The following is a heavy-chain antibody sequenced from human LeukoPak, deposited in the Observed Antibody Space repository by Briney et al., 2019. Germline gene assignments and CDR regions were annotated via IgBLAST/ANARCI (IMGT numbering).Heavy chain of an antibody. D-gene: IGHD3-22*01. Sequence: ASVKVSCKASGYTFTSYGISWVRQAPGQGLEWMGWISAYNGNTNYAQKLQGRVTMTTDTSTSTAYMELRSLRSDDTAVYYCAREPSLRRNYDTSGWAFDIWGQGIMVTVSS. J-gene: IGHJ3*02. CDR1: GYTFTSYG. V-gene: IGHV1-18*01. CDR2: ISAYNGNT. CDR3: AREPSLRRNYDTSGWAFDI.